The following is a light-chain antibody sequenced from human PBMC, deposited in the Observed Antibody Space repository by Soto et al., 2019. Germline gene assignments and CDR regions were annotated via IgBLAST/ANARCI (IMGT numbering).Light chain of an antibody. J-gene: IGKJ5*01. CDR2: MVS. V-gene: IGKV2-24*01. Sequence: DIVMTQAPLSSPVTLGQPASISCRSSHSLVHRDGNTYLNWLHHRPGQPPRLLLYMVSNRFSGVPDRFSGSGAGTDFTLKISRVEPEDVGFYYCMQATQFPQVTFGQGTRLEIK. CDR1: HSLVHRDGNTY. CDR3: MQATQFPQVT.